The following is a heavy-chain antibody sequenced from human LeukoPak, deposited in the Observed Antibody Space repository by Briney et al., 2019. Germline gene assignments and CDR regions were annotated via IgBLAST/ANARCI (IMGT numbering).Heavy chain of an antibody. CDR3: ARASHWNQLHYFDY. CDR1: GGSISSGSYY. D-gene: IGHD1-1*01. V-gene: IGHV4-61*02. J-gene: IGHJ4*02. Sequence: SETLSLTCTVPGGSISSGSYYWSWIRQPAGKGLEWIGRIYPSGSTNYNPSLKSRVTMSVDTSNNQFSLKLSSVTAADTAVYYCARASHWNQLHYFDYWGQGTLVTVSS. CDR2: IYPSGST.